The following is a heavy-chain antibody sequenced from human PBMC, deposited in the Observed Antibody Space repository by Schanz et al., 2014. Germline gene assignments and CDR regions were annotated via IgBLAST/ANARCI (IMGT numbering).Heavy chain of an antibody. Sequence: QVQLQESGPGLVKPSQTLSLTCTVSGASISSGGYYWDWIRLLPGKGLQWIGYISYSGSTSFNPSRKSRLTISVDTAKNQFSLRLSSVTAADTAVYYCARHGGIPYYPMDVWGQGTTVTVSS. V-gene: IGHV4-31*03. D-gene: IGHD3-16*01. J-gene: IGHJ6*02. CDR3: ARHGGIPYYPMDV. CDR1: GASISSGGYY. CDR2: ISYSGST.